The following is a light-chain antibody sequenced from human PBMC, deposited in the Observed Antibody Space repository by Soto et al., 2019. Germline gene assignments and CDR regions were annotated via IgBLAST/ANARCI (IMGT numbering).Light chain of an antibody. CDR2: GAS. CDR3: QQYGGSSLYT. CDR1: QSVSSSY. V-gene: IGKV3-20*01. J-gene: IGKJ2*01. Sequence: EIVLTQSPGTLSLSPGERATLSCRASQSVSSSYLGWYQQKPGQAPRLLIYGASSRATGIPDRFSGSGSGTDFTLTISRLEPEDFAVYYCQQYGGSSLYTFGQGTKREIK.